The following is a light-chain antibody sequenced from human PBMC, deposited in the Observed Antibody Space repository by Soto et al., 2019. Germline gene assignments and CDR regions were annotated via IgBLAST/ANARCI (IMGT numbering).Light chain of an antibody. CDR1: QSVSSN. J-gene: IGKJ1*01. Sequence: EIVRTQSPASLSVPPGERATLSCRASQSVSSNLAWYPPKPGQAPRLLIYGASTRATGIPARFSGSGSGTEFTLTIRSLKSEDFAVDYCQQYNNWPLFGQGTKVDIK. V-gene: IGKV3-15*01. CDR3: QQYNNWPL. CDR2: GAS.